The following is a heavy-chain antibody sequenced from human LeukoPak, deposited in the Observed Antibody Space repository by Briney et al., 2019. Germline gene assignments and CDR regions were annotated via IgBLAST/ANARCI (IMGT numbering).Heavy chain of an antibody. Sequence: SETLSLTCTVSGGSISSRSYYWGWIRQPPGKGLERIGSIYYSGSTYYNPSLKSRVTISVDTSKNQFSLKLSSVTAADTAVYYCARDRSMATIDYWGQGTLVTVSS. CDR2: IYYSGST. CDR1: GGSISSRSYY. V-gene: IGHV4-39*07. CDR3: ARDRSMATIDY. J-gene: IGHJ4*02. D-gene: IGHD5-24*01.